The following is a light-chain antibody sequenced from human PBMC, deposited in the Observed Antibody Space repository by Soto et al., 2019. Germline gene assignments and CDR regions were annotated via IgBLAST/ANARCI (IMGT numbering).Light chain of an antibody. V-gene: IGLV4-60*02. CDR2: LEGSGSY. J-gene: IGLJ1*01. CDR1: SGHSSYI. Sequence: QLVLTQSSSASASLGSSVSLTCTLSSGHSSYIIAWHQQQPGKAPRYLMKLEGSGSYNKGSGVPDRFLGSSSGADRYLTISNLQFEDEADYYCETWDSNTYVFGTGTKVTVL. CDR3: ETWDSNTYV.